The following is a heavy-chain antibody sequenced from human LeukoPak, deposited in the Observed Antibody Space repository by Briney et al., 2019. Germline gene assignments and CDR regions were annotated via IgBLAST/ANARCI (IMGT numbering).Heavy chain of an antibody. CDR3: ATDFGDYGDYGSSP. CDR2: FDPEDGEA. V-gene: IGHV1-24*01. D-gene: IGHD4-17*01. CDR1: GYTLTELS. Sequence: ASVKVSCKVSGYTLTELSMHWVRQAPGKGLEWMGGFDPEDGEAIYAQKFRGRVTMTEDTSTDTAYMELSSLRSEDTAVYYCATDFGDYGDYGSSPWGQGTLVTVSS. J-gene: IGHJ5*02.